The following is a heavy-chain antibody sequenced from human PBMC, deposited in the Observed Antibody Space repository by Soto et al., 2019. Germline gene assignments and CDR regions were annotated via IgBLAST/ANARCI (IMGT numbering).Heavy chain of an antibody. J-gene: IGHJ6*02. CDR1: GFTFSNAW. CDR2: IKSKTDGGTT. Sequence: GGSLRLSCAASGFTFSNAWMNWVRQAPGKGLEWVGRIKSKTDGGTTDYAAPVKGRFTISRDDSKNTLFLQMNSLKTEDTAVYYCTSSDRYYYYGMDVWGQGTTVTVSS. V-gene: IGHV3-15*07. CDR3: TSSDRYYYYGMDV.